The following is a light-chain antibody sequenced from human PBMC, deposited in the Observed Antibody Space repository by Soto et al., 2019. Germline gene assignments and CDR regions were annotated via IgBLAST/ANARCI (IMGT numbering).Light chain of an antibody. CDR2: XAS. CDR1: KDISNY. Sequence: DIQTTQSPSYLSASVGDRGAITCQASKDISNYLNWYQQKPGTAPKLLXYXASNLETGVPSRFSGSGSGTDFTFTLSRLQPEAIATYYCQQFDKPNLTVTFCGGTKVDI. J-gene: IGKJ4*01. CDR3: QQFDKPNLTVT. V-gene: IGKV1-33*01.